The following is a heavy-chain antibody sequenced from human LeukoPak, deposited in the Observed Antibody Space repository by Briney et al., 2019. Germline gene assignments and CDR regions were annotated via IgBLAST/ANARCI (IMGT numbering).Heavy chain of an antibody. CDR2: TTGSGGST. Sequence: GGSLRLSCAASGFTFSSYAMSWVRQPPGKGLDWVSATTGSGGSTYYADSVKGRFTISRDNSKNTLYLQMNSLRAEDTAVYYCAKDSYYDILTANDAFDIWGQGTMVTVSS. J-gene: IGHJ3*02. CDR1: GFTFSSYA. D-gene: IGHD3-9*01. CDR3: AKDSYYDILTANDAFDI. V-gene: IGHV3-23*01.